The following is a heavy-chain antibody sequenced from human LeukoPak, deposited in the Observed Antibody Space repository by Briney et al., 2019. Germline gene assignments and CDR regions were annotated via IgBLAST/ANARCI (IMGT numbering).Heavy chain of an antibody. V-gene: IGHV4-30-2*01. CDR2: IYHSGST. Sequence: PSETLSLTCAVSGGSISSGGYSWSWIRQPPGKGLEWIGYIYHSGSTYYNPSLKSRVTISVDRSKNQFSLKLSSVTAADTAVYYCARGWVGYCSSTSCYPRFDPWGQGTLVTVSS. D-gene: IGHD2-2*01. CDR3: ARGWVGYCSSTSCYPRFDP. CDR1: GGSISSGGYS. J-gene: IGHJ5*02.